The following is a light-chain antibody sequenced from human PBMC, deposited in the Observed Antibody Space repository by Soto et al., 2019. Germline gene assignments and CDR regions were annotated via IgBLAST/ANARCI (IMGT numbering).Light chain of an antibody. CDR1: QYIGSA. CDR3: QQHNKWP. Sequence: EVVLTQSPATLSVSPGDRATLSCRASQYIGSAVAWYHQRSGQAPRLLIFDASIRVPTTPARFSGSVSGTEFTLTISSLESEDFAVYYCQQHNKWPLGGETKVDIK. V-gene: IGKV3-15*01. CDR2: DAS. J-gene: IGKJ4*01.